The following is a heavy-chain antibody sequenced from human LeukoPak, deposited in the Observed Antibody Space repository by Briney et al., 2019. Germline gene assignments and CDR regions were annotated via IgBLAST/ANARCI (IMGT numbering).Heavy chain of an antibody. Sequence: GGSLRLSCVASGFTVSNKYMSWVRQAPEKGLEWVSGMSGSGGTTNYADSVKGRFTISRDNSKNTLYLQMNSLRAEDTAVYYCAQSYYYDSRGAYYFDCWGQGALVTVSS. CDR2: MSGSGGTT. CDR3: AQSYYYDSRGAYYFDC. V-gene: IGHV3-23*01. J-gene: IGHJ4*02. D-gene: IGHD3-22*01. CDR1: GFTVSNKY.